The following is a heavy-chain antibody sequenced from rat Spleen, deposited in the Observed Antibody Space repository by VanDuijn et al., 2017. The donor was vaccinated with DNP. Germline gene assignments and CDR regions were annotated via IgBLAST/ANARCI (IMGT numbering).Heavy chain of an antibody. CDR1: GFNFNDYW. CDR2: INWDGNST. CDR3: ARLGYYDGSYPNWFAY. J-gene: IGHJ2*01. Sequence: EVKLVESGGGLVQPGRSLKLSCAASGFNFNDYWMGWVRQAPTKGLKWVATINWDGNSTHYRDSVKGRFTISRDNGKRTLYLQMDSLRSEDTATYYCARLGYYDGSYPNWFAYWGQGVMVTVSS. V-gene: IGHV5-29*01. D-gene: IGHD1-12*03.